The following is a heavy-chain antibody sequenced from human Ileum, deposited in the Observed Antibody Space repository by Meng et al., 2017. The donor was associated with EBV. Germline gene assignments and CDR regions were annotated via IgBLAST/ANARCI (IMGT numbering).Heavy chain of an antibody. CDR2: VYHSGMT. J-gene: IGHJ4*02. CDR1: GASVSANNW. V-gene: IGHV4-4*02. CDR3: ARVSYWDGVDY. D-gene: IGHD1-26*01. Sequence: QVQLQESGPGLVKPSGXLSLTCVVSGASVSANNWWNWVRQSPGKGLEWIGEVYHSGMTNYNPSLKTRVTMLVDKSRNHFSLEMTSVTAADTAVYYCARVSYWDGVDYWGQGTLAPVSS.